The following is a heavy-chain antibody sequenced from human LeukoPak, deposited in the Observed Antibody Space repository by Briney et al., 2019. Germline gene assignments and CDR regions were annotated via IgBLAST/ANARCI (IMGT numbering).Heavy chain of an antibody. Sequence: ASVKVSCKASGYTFTSYYMHWVRQAPGQGLEWMGIINPSGGSTSYAQKFQGRVTMTRDTSTSTVYMELSSLRSEDTAVYYCARANGSYYAEGNWFDPWGQGTLVTVSS. V-gene: IGHV1-46*01. D-gene: IGHD1-26*01. CDR1: GYTFTSYY. J-gene: IGHJ5*02. CDR3: ARANGSYYAEGNWFDP. CDR2: INPSGGST.